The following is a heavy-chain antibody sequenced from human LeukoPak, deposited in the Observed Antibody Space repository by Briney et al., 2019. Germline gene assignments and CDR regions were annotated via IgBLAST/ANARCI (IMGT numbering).Heavy chain of an antibody. V-gene: IGHV4-34*01. J-gene: IGHJ3*02. CDR1: GGSFSGYY. Sequence: SETLSLTCAVYGGSFSGYYWSWIRQPPGKGLEWIGEINHSGSTNYNPSLKSRVTILVDTSKNQFTPNLRSVSAADTAKYYCTRGITGHYRSLGGFAFDIWGQGTMVAVSS. CDR3: TRGITGHYRSLGGFAFDI. D-gene: IGHD3-16*01. CDR2: INHSGST.